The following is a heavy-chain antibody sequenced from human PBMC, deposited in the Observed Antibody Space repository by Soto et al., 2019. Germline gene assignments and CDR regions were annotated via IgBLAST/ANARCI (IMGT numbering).Heavy chain of an antibody. Sequence: SETLSLTCAVYGGSFSDYYWNWIRQPPGKGLEWIGEINHSGSTNYNPSLKSRVTMSVDTSKNQFSLNLSSMTAADTAVYYCARGRKRLGPYYGQVSPALYAFDVWGQGTTVTVYS. CDR1: GGSFSDYY. CDR3: ARGRKRLGPYYGQVSPALYAFDV. CDR2: INHSGST. V-gene: IGHV4-34*01. J-gene: IGHJ6*02. D-gene: IGHD3-10*01.